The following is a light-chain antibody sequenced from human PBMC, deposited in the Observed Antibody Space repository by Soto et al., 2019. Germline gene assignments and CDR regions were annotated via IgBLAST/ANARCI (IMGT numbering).Light chain of an antibody. V-gene: IGKV4-1*01. Sequence: DIVMTQSPDSLAVSLGERATINCRSSQSVFYSPTNKNNLAWYQQKPGQPPKLLIYWASTRQSGVPDRFSGSGSATDFTLTISSLQAEDVAVYYCQQYYSRPPWTFGQGTKVEIK. CDR3: QQYYSRPPWT. CDR2: WAS. CDR1: QSVFYSPTNKNN. J-gene: IGKJ1*01.